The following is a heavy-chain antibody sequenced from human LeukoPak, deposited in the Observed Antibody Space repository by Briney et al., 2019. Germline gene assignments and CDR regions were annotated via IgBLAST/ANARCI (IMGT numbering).Heavy chain of an antibody. CDR1: GYTFTSYG. Sequence: ASVKVSYKASGYTFTSYGISWVRQAPGQGLEWMGWISAYNGNTNYAQKLQGRVTMTTDTSTSTAYMELRSLRSDDTAVYYCARRVGTVTTGYYYYGMDVWGQGTTVTVSS. D-gene: IGHD4-11*01. CDR3: ARRVGTVTTGYYYYGMDV. V-gene: IGHV1-18*01. CDR2: ISAYNGNT. J-gene: IGHJ6*02.